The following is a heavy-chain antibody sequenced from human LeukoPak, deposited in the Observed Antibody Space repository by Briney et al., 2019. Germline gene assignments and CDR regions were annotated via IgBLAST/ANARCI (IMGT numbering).Heavy chain of an antibody. Sequence: SETLSLTCTVSGGSISSGGYYWSWIRQHPGKGLEWIGYIYYSGSTYYNPSLKSRVIISVDRSKNQFSLKLSSVTAADTAVYYCARGQGVLLWFGETLFDYWGQGTLVTVSS. CDR1: GGSISSGGYY. CDR3: ARGQGVLLWFGETLFDY. J-gene: IGHJ4*02. V-gene: IGHV4-31*03. D-gene: IGHD3-10*01. CDR2: IYYSGST.